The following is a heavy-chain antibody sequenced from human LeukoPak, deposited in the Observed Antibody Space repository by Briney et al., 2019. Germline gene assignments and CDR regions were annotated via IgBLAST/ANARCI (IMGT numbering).Heavy chain of an antibody. CDR3: ARFTYYYDILTGQDYYFDY. J-gene: IGHJ4*02. CDR2: IYYSGST. CDR1: GGSISSGGYY. D-gene: IGHD3-9*01. Sequence: SETLSLTCTVSGGSISSGGYYWSWIRQHPGKGLEWIGYIYYSGSTNYNPSLKSRVTISVDTSKNQFSLKLSSVTAADTAVYYCARFTYYYDILTGQDYYFDYWGQGTLVTVSS. V-gene: IGHV4-61*08.